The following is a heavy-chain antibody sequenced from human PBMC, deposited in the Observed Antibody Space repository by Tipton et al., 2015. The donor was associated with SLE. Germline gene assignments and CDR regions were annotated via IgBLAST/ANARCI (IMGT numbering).Heavy chain of an antibody. CDR3: ARVVAAAGTAFDI. J-gene: IGHJ3*02. D-gene: IGHD6-13*01. CDR1: GFTFSSYW. V-gene: IGHV3-7*01. Sequence: SLRLSCAASGFTFSSYWMSWVRQAPGKGLEWVANIKQDGSEKYYVDSVKGRFTISRDNAKNSLYLQMNSLRAEDTAVYYCARVVAAAGTAFDIWGQGTMVTVSS. CDR2: IKQDGSEK.